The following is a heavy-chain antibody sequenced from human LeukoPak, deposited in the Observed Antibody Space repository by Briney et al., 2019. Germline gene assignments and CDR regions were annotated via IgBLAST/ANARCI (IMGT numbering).Heavy chain of an antibody. CDR2: ISRSSSYI. Sequence: GGSLRLSCAASGFTFSSYSMNWVRQAPGKGLEWVSSISRSSSYIYYADSVKGRFTISRDNAKNSLYLQMNSLRAEDTAVYYCAKPGVALRYFDWLTSHFDYWGQGTLVTVSS. D-gene: IGHD3-9*01. CDR1: GFTFSSYS. V-gene: IGHV3-21*04. CDR3: AKPGVALRYFDWLTSHFDY. J-gene: IGHJ4*02.